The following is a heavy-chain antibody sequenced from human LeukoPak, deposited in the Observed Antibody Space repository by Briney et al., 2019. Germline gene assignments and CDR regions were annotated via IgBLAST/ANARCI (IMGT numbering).Heavy chain of an antibody. CDR3: VTMGSGSYYYYYMDV. D-gene: IGHD1-26*01. V-gene: IGHV1-24*01. J-gene: IGHJ6*03. CDR1: GYTLTELS. CDR2: FDPEDGET. Sequence: ASVKVSCKVSGYTLTELSVHWVRQAPGKGLEWMGGFDPEDGETIYAQKFQGRVTMTEDTSTDTAYMELSSLRSEDTAVYYCVTMGSGSYYYYYMDVWGKGTTVTVSS.